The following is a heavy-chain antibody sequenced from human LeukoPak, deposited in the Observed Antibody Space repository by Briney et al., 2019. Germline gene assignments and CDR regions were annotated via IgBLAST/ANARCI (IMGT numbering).Heavy chain of an antibody. CDR1: GFTFSSYE. Sequence: GGSLRLSCAASGFTFSSYEMNWVRQAQGKGLEWVSYISSSGSTIYYADSVKGRFTISRDNAKNSLYLQMNSLRAEDTAVYYCARVQSDYDFWSGYYKYLDYWGQGTLVTVSS. J-gene: IGHJ4*02. CDR2: ISSSGSTI. CDR3: ARVQSDYDFWSGYYKYLDY. V-gene: IGHV3-48*03. D-gene: IGHD3-3*01.